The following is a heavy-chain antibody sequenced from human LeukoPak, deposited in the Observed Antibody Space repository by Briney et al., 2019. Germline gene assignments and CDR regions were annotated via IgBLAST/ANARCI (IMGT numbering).Heavy chain of an antibody. D-gene: IGHD6-19*01. CDR2: ISVYNGNT. J-gene: IGHJ4*02. Sequence: ASVKVSCKASGYTFTSYGVTWVRQAPGQGLEWMGWISVYNGNTNYAQKLQGRVTMTTDTSTSTAYMELRSLRSEDTAVYYCARNYSSGWLRLDYWGQGTLVTVSS. V-gene: IGHV1-18*01. CDR1: GYTFTSYG. CDR3: ARNYSSGWLRLDY.